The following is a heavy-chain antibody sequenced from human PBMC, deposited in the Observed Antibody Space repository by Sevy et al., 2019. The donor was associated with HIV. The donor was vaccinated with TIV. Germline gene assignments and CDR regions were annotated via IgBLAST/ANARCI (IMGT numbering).Heavy chain of an antibody. J-gene: IGHJ4*02. CDR3: AKGYSYFDY. D-gene: IGHD5-18*01. V-gene: IGHV3-23*01. CDR2: VTSSGGST. CDR1: GVTFSSHA. Sequence: GGSLRLSCAASGVTFSSHAMTWVRQAPGKGLEWVSLVTSSGGSTYYADSVKGRFIIPIDSSKNTLHLQMNSLRAEDTAVYYCAKGYSYFDYWGQGTLVTVSS.